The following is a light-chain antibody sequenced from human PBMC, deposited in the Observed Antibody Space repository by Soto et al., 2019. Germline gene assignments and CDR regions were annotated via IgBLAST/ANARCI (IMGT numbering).Light chain of an antibody. CDR2: GAS. Sequence: EILVPQSPVTQSVSPRDGATLFCRASQNISRSLAWYQHKPGQAPRLLIYGASTRATGIPARFSGRGSGTEFTLTISSLQSVDFAVYYCQQYDNWPQTFGQGTKVDIK. CDR3: QQYDNWPQT. CDR1: QNISRS. J-gene: IGKJ1*01. V-gene: IGKV3-15*01.